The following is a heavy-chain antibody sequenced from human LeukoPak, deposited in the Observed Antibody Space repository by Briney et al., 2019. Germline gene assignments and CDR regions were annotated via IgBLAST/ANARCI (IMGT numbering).Heavy chain of an antibody. J-gene: IGHJ4*02. CDR2: ISAYNGNT. CDR1: GYTFTSYG. CDR3: ARADYDILTGSRQIDY. V-gene: IGHV1-18*01. Sequence: ASVKVSCKASGYTFTSYGISWVRQAPGQGLEWTGWISAYNGNTNYAQKLQGRVTMTTDTSTSTAYMELRSLRSDDTAVYYCARADYDILTGSRQIDYWGQGTLVTVSS. D-gene: IGHD3-9*01.